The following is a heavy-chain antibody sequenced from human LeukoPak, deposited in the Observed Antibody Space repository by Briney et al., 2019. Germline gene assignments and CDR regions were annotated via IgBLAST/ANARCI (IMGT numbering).Heavy chain of an antibody. CDR2: INPNSDYT. CDR3: AVAPGDS. J-gene: IGHJ4*02. CDR1: GYTFLRYY. D-gene: IGHD2-21*01. V-gene: IGHV1-2*02. Sequence: ASVRVSCKTSGYTFLRYYIHFVRQAPGQGLEWMVWINPNSDYTFSAQKFQGRVTLTRDTSISTVYMELTTLTSDDTALYYCAVAPGDSWGQGTLVSVSA.